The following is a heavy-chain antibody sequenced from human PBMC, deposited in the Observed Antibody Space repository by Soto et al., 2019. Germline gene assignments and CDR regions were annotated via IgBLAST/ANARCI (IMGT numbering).Heavy chain of an antibody. V-gene: IGHV5-10-1*01. Sequence: GESLKISCKGSGYSFTSYWISWVRQMPGKGLEWMGRIDPSDSYTNYSPSFQCHVTISADKSISTAYLQWSSLKASDTAMYYCARMIYGSGSYSDYYYGMDVWGQGTTVTVSS. D-gene: IGHD3-10*01. CDR1: GYSFTSYW. CDR2: IDPSDSYT. CDR3: ARMIYGSGSYSDYYYGMDV. J-gene: IGHJ6*02.